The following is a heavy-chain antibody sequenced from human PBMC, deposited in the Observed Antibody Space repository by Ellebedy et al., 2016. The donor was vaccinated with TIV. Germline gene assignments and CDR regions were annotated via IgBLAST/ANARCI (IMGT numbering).Heavy chain of an antibody. CDR1: GGSISSSY. D-gene: IGHD3-10*01. CDR2: GHYSGST. V-gene: IGHV4-59*12. CDR3: AREARYYGPSSQAPHWYFDL. J-gene: IGHJ2*01. Sequence: MPSETLSLTCSVSGGSISSSYWYWIRQRPGKGLEWVGFGHYSGSTNYNPSLKDRVTISVDTTRNEFSLKLNSVTSGDAAVYYCAREARYYGPSSQAPHWYFDLWGRGILVTVSS.